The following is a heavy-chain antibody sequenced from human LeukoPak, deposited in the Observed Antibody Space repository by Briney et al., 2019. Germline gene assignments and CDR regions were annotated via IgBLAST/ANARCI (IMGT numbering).Heavy chain of an antibody. CDR2: ISWNSGSI. V-gene: IGHV3-9*01. J-gene: IGHJ4*02. CDR3: AKGSDSSGWYGSDY. CDR1: GFTFSSYA. Sequence: GGSLRLSCAASGFTFSSYAMHWVRQAPGKGLEWVSGISWNSGSIGYADSVKGRFTISRDNAKNSLYLQMNSLRAEDTALYYCAKGSDSSGWYGSDYWGQGTLVTVSS. D-gene: IGHD6-19*01.